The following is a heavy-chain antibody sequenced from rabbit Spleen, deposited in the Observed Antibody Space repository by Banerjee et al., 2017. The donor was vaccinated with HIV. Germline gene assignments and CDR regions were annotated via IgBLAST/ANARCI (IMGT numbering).Heavy chain of an antibody. J-gene: IGHJ6*01. CDR2: IAGSSSGFT. V-gene: IGHV1S40*01. CDR1: GFSFSSSDY. CDR3: ARDLPYVIVWNFGW. Sequence: QSLEESGGDLVKPGASLTLTCTASGFSFSSSDYMCWVRQAPGKGLEWISCIAGSSSGFTYSATWAKGRFTYSKPSSTTVTLQMTSLTVADTATYFCARDLPYVIVWNFGWWGPGTLVTVS. D-gene: IGHD4-1*01.